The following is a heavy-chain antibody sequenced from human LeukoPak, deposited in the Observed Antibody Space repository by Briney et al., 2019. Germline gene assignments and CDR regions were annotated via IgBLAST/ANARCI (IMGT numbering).Heavy chain of an antibody. CDR3: ASHTYYDFWSGYSLYFDY. V-gene: IGHV4-39*01. J-gene: IGHJ4*02. Sequence: NPSETLSLTCTVSGGSINISSYYWGWIRQPPGKGLEWIGSIYYSGSTYYNPSLKSRVTISVDTSKNQFSLKLSSVTAADTAVYYCASHTYYDFWSGYSLYFDYWGQGTLVTVSS. CDR2: IYYSGST. CDR1: GGSINISSYY. D-gene: IGHD3-3*01.